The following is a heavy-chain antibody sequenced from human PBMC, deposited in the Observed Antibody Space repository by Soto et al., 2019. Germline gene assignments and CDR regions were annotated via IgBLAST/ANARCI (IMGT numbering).Heavy chain of an antibody. V-gene: IGHV3-66*01. Sequence: GGSLRLSCAASGFTVSSNYMSWVRQAPGKGLEWVSVIYSGGSTYYADSVKGRFTISRDNSKNTLYLQMNSLRAEDTAVYYCARTLPRIAARQQFNWFEPWGQGTLVTVSS. CDR3: ARTLPRIAARQQFNWFEP. J-gene: IGHJ5*02. CDR2: IYSGGST. D-gene: IGHD6-6*01. CDR1: GFTVSSNY.